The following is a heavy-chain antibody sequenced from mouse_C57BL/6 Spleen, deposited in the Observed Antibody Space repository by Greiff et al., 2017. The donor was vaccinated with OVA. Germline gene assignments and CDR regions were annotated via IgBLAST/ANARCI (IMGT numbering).Heavy chain of an antibody. D-gene: IGHD1-1*01. CDR1: GYSFTSYY. J-gene: IGHJ1*03. V-gene: IGHV1S56*01. CDR3: ARDYGSSGYFDV. CDR2: IYPGDGDT. Sequence: QVQLQQSGPELVKPGASVKISCKASGYSFTSYYIHWVKQRPGQGLEWIGQIYPGDGDTNYNGKFKGKATLTADKSSSTAYMQLSSLTSEDSAVYFCARDYGSSGYFDVWGTGTTVTVAS.